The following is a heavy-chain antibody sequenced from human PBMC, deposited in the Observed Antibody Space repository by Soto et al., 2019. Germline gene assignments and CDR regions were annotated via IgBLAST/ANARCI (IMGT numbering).Heavy chain of an antibody. Sequence: TSETMSVTCAVSRGSISSSNSWSWVRQPPGKGLEWIGEIYHSGSTNYNPSLKSRVTISVDTSKNQFSLKLSSVTAADTAVYYCASRPPSWYSSSPRGGSWGQGTLVTVSS. CDR3: ASRPPSWYSSSPRGGS. J-gene: IGHJ5*02. CDR1: RGSISSSNS. CDR2: IYHSGST. D-gene: IGHD6-6*01. V-gene: IGHV4-4*02.